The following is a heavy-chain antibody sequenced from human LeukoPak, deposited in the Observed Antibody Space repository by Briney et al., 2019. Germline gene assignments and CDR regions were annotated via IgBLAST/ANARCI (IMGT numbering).Heavy chain of an antibody. CDR3: ARGRYCTNGVCYTFRAFDI. D-gene: IGHD2-8*01. J-gene: IGHJ3*02. CDR1: GFTFSSYS. CDR2: ISSSSSTI. V-gene: IGHV3-48*01. Sequence: GGSLRLSCAASGFTFSSYSMNWVRQAPGKGLEWVSYISSSSSTIYYAASVKGRFTISRDNAKNSLYLQMNSLRAEDTAVYYCARGRYCTNGVCYTFRAFDIWGQGTMVTVSS.